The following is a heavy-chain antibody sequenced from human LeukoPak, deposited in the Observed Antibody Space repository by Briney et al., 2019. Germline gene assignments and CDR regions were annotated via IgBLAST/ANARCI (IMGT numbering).Heavy chain of an antibody. V-gene: IGHV3-30*04. D-gene: IGHD3-3*01. CDR2: ISYDGSNK. CDR1: GFTFSSYA. J-gene: IGHJ4*02. CDR3: AKGSPYYDFWSGYYHFDY. Sequence: GRSLRLSCAASGFTFSSYAMHWVRQAPGKGLEWVAVISYDGSNKYYADSVKGRFTISRDNSKNTLYLQMNSLRAEDTAVYYCAKGSPYYDFWSGYYHFDYWGQGTLVTVSS.